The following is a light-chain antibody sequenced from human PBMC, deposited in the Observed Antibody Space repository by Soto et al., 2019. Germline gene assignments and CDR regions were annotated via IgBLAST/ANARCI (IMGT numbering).Light chain of an antibody. CDR2: GPS. J-gene: IGKJ3*01. CDR1: QDISNY. CDR3: QKYNSLPFT. Sequence: DIQMTQSPSSLSASVGDTVTITCRASQDISNYLAWFQQKPVEAPKLLIYGPSTLESGVPSRFSGGKSGTDFTLTISGLQPEDVAIYYCQKYNSLPFTFGPGTKVEIQ. V-gene: IGKV1-27*01.